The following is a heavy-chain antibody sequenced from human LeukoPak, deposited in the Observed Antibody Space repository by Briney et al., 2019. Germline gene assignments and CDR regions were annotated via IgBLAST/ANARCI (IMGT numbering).Heavy chain of an antibody. Sequence: ASVKVSCKASGYTFTSYGISWVRQAPGQGLEWMGWISAYNGNTNYAQKLQGRVTMTEDTSTDTAYMELSSLRSEDTAVYYCATDRHSSGYDYWGQGTLVTVSS. CDR3: ATDRHSSGYDY. J-gene: IGHJ4*02. D-gene: IGHD5-18*01. CDR2: ISAYNGNT. CDR1: GYTFTSYG. V-gene: IGHV1-18*01.